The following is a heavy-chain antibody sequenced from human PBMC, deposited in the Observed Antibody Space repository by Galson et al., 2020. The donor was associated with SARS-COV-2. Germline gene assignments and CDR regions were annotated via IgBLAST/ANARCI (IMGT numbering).Heavy chain of an antibody. V-gene: IGHV2-70*11. CDR2: IDWDDDK. D-gene: IGHD5-12*01. J-gene: IGHJ6*02. CDR1: GFSLSTSGMC. Sequence: ESGPTLVKPTQTLTLTCTFSGFSLSTSGMCVSWIRQPPGKALEWLARIDWDDDKYYSTSLKTRLTISKDTSKNQVVLTMTNMDPVDTATYYCARIYLEMATIVPQDYSMDVWGQGTTVTVSS. CDR3: ARIYLEMATIVPQDYSMDV.